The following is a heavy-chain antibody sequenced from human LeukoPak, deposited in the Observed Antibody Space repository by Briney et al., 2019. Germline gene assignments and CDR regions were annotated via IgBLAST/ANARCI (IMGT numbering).Heavy chain of an antibody. CDR3: AMQYYDILTGYSPDTNWFDP. CDR1: GFTFTSYG. V-gene: IGHV3-23*01. J-gene: IGHJ5*02. D-gene: IGHD3-9*01. Sequence: GGSLRLSCAASGFTFTSYGMSWVRQAPGKGLEWVSAISGSGGSTYYADSVKGRFTISRDNSKNTLYLQMNSLRAEDTAVYYCAMQYYDILTGYSPDTNWFDPWGQGTLVTVSS. CDR2: ISGSGGST.